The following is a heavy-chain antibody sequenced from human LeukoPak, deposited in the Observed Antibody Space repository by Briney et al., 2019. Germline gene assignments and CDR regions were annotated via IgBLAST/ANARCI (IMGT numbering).Heavy chain of an antibody. D-gene: IGHD1-14*01. CDR2: LSDSGVYT. Sequence: GGSLRLSCAASGFTFSNYAMTWVRQAPGKGLEWVSILSDSGVYTYYADSVKGRFTISRDNSNNMLYPQMNSLRAEDTAVYYCAVDNPEGDYWGQGTLVTVSS. CDR1: GFTFSNYA. V-gene: IGHV3-23*01. J-gene: IGHJ4*02. CDR3: AVDNPEGDY.